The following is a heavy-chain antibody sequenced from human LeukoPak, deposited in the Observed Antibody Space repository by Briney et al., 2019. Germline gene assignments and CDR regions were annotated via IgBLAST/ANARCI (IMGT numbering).Heavy chain of an antibody. V-gene: IGHV3-66*01. CDR2: IYSGGST. CDR1: GFTVSSNY. D-gene: IGHD5-12*01. J-gene: IGHJ4*02. CDR3: ASEVATISNPFDY. Sequence: GGSLRLSCAASGFTVSSNYMSWVRLAPGKGLEWVSVIYSGGSTYYADSVKGRFTISRDNSKNTLYLQMNSLRAEDTAVYYCASEVATISNPFDYWGQGTLVTVSS.